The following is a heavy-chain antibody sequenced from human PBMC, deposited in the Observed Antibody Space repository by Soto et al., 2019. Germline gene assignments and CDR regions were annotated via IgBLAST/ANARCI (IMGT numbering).Heavy chain of an antibody. CDR1: GGSISSSSYY. D-gene: IGHD2-2*01. J-gene: IGHJ5*02. CDR3: ARHRAYCSSTSCYEGWFDP. V-gene: IGHV4-39*01. CDR2: IYYSGST. Sequence: QLQLQESGPGLVKPSETLSLTCTVSGGSISSSSYYWGWIRQPPGKGLEWIGSIYYSGSTYYNPSLKSRVTISVDTSKNQFSLTLSSVTAADTAVYYCARHRAYCSSTSCYEGWFDPWGQGTLVTVSS.